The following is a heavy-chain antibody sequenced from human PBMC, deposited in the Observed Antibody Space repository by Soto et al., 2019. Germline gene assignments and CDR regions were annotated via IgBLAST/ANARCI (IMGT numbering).Heavy chain of an antibody. J-gene: IGHJ4*02. CDR3: AGGSY. CDR1: GFNFRIHW. Sequence: EMQLVESGGGLVQPGGSLRLSCAASGFNFRIHWMNCVRQAPGKGLEWVANLNQDGSEKYYVDSVKGRFTISRDNAKNSLSLQMNSLRAEDTAVYYWAGGSYWGQGTLVTVSS. CDR2: LNQDGSEK. V-gene: IGHV3-7*01.